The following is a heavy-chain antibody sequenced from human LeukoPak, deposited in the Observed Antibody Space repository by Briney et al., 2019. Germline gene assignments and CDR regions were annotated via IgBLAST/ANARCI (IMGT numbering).Heavy chain of an antibody. Sequence: ASVTVSCKASGYTFTTYDIHWVRQATGQGLEWMGWMNPNSANTGYAQKFQGRVTMTRNTSIGTAYMELSSLRSEDTAVYYCARSRGRLGWFDPWGQGTLVTVSS. CDR1: GYTFTTYD. D-gene: IGHD3-10*01. CDR2: MNPNSANT. V-gene: IGHV1-8*01. J-gene: IGHJ5*02. CDR3: ARSRGRLGWFDP.